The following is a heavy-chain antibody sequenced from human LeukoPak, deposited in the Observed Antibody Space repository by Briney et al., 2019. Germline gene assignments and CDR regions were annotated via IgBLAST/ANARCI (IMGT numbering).Heavy chain of an antibody. CDR3: AKPQYMDGQYCNGNNCYVGEVSFDY. Sequence: GGSLRLSCAASGFTFSSYGMYWVRQAPGKGLEWVAFTRYDGSNKYYADSVKGRFTISRDNSKNTLYLKMNSLRAEDTAVYYCAKPQYMDGQYCNGNNCYVGEVSFDYWGQGTLVTVSS. V-gene: IGHV3-30*02. D-gene: IGHD2-2*01. CDR1: GFTFSSYG. J-gene: IGHJ4*02. CDR2: TRYDGSNK.